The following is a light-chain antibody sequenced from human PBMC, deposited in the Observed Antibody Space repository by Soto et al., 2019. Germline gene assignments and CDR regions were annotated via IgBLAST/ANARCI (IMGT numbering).Light chain of an antibody. J-gene: IGKJ5*01. CDR2: GAS. CDR1: QSVSSSY. V-gene: IGKV3-20*01. CDR3: QQHGQWPIT. Sequence: EIVMTQSPGTLALSPGERATISCSSSQSVSSSYLAWYQQKPGQAPRLLIYGASSRATGIPDRFSGSGSGTEFTLTISSLQPEDFATYYCQQHGQWPITCGQGTRREIK.